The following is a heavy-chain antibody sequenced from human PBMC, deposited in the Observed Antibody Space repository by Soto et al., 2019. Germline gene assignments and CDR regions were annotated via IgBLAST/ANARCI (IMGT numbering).Heavy chain of an antibody. J-gene: IGHJ4*02. V-gene: IGHV1-46*01. CDR2: INLSGGST. Sequence: QVQLVQSGSEVKKPGASVKVSCKASGYTFTSYYMHWVRQAPGQGLEWVGLINLSGGSTTYAQMFQGRVTMTRDTSTSTVYMYLNSLRSEDTAVYYCARSIGTRPRLPDYWGQGTLVTVSS. D-gene: IGHD6-6*01. CDR3: ARSIGTRPRLPDY. CDR1: GYTFTSYY.